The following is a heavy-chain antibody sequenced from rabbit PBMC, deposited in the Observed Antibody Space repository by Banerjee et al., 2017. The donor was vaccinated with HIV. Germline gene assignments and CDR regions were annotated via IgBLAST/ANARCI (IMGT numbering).Heavy chain of an antibody. D-gene: IGHD6-1*01. J-gene: IGHJ3*01. CDR1: GFSFSASDW. V-gene: IGHV1S45*01. CDR2: IYAGSSGST. Sequence: QEQLEESGGDLVQPEGSLTLTCTASGFSFSASDWICWVRQAPGKGLEWIACIYAGSSGSTYYATWAKGRFTISQTSSTTVTLQMTSLTAADTATYFCARDEAISGGVYYGYAMLTRLDLWGPGTLVTVS. CDR3: ARDEAISGGVYYGYAMLTRLDL.